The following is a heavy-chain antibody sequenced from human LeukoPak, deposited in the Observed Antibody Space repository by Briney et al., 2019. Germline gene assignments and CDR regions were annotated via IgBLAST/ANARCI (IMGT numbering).Heavy chain of an antibody. Sequence: SETLSLTCTVSGGSISSYYWSWIRQPAGKGLEWTGRIYTSGSTNYNPSLTSRVTISVDTSKNQFSLTLSSVTAADTAVYYCAGGYSPCDYWGQGTLVTVSS. CDR1: GGSISSYY. D-gene: IGHD3-22*01. J-gene: IGHJ4*02. V-gene: IGHV4-4*07. CDR3: AGGYSPCDY. CDR2: IYTSGST.